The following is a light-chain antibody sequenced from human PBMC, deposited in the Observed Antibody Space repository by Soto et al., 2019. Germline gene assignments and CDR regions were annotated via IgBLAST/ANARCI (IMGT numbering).Light chain of an antibody. CDR2: KTS. J-gene: IGKJ2*01. CDR1: QSVSSW. CDR3: KQYSTFVYT. V-gene: IGKV1-5*03. Sequence: DIQMTQSPSTLSAFVGDRVTITCRASQSVSSWLAWYQQKPGKAPKLLMYKTSTLVSGFPSRFSGSRSGTEFTLAISSLKPEDFATCYCKQYSTFVYTFGQGTKVEIK.